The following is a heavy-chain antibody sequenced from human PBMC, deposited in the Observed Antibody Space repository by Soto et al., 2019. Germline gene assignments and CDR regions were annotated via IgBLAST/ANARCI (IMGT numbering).Heavy chain of an antibody. CDR1: GGTFSSYV. CDR3: AGDRRSRTSPPGVDYYYYYGMDV. J-gene: IGHJ6*02. Sequence: QVQLVQSGAEVKKPGSSVKVSCKASGGTFSSYVLIWVRQAPGQGLEWMGGIIHIFDTPNYAQKFRGRLTMAADESTSTAYMELSSLKSEDTAVYYCAGDRRSRTSPPGVDYYYYYGMDVWGQGTAVTVSS. V-gene: IGHV1-69*01. D-gene: IGHD2-15*01. CDR2: IIHIFDTP.